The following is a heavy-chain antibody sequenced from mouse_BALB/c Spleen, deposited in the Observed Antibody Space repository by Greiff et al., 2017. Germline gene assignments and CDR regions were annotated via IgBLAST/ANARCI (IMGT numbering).Heavy chain of an antibody. D-gene: IGHD2-14*01. Sequence: VQLQQSGAELVRPGALVKLSCKASGFNIKDYYMHWVKQRPEQGLEWIGWIDPENGNPIYDPKFQGKASITADTSSNTAYLQISSLTSEDTAVYNCARLCGYNVYLEVWGEGTRVTVSS. V-gene: IGHV14-1*02. CDR3: ARLCGYNVYLEV. CDR1: GFNIKDYY. CDR2: IDPENGNP. J-gene: IGHJ1*01.